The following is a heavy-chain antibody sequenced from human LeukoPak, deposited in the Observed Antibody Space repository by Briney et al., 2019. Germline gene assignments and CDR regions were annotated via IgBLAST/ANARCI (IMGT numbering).Heavy chain of an antibody. CDR2: IYYTGRT. Sequence: PSETLSLTCTVSGGSINSYYWTWIRQPPRKGLEWSGYIYYTGRTNYNPSLKSRVTISLDTSKNQFSLKLSSVPAADTAMYYCARRRGSYSDSWGQGTLVTVSS. CDR3: ARRRGSYSDS. D-gene: IGHD3-16*01. V-gene: IGHV4-59*01. CDR1: GGSINSYY. J-gene: IGHJ4*02.